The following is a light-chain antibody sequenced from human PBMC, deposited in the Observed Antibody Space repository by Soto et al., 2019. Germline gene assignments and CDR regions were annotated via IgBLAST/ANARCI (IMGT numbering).Light chain of an antibody. Sequence: DIQMTQSPSSLSASVGDRVTITCRASQTISSYLNWYQHKTGKAPKVLIYGTSSLQSGVPSRFSGSGSGTDFTLAISSLQPEDFATYYCQQSYIVPWTFGHGTKVDIK. J-gene: IGKJ1*01. CDR1: QTISSY. CDR3: QQSYIVPWT. V-gene: IGKV1-39*01. CDR2: GTS.